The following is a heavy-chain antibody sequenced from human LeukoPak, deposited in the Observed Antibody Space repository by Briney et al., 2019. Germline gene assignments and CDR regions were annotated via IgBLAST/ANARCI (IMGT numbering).Heavy chain of an antibody. CDR2: ISSSSSYI. CDR1: GFTFSSYS. V-gene: IGHV3-21*01. Sequence: GGSLRLSCAASGFTFSSYSMNWVRQAPGKGLEWVSSISSSSSYIYYADSVKGRFTISRDNAKNSLYLQMNSLRAEDTAVYYCAREKPLGKVFDYWDQGTLVTVSS. D-gene: IGHD7-27*01. J-gene: IGHJ4*02. CDR3: AREKPLGKVFDY.